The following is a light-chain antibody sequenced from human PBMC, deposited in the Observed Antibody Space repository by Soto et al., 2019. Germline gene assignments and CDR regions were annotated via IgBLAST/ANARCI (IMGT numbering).Light chain of an antibody. Sequence: QSVLTQPPSASGTPGQRVTISCSGSSSNIGTNTVNWYQQLPGSAPKLLIYSGNQRPSGVPDRFSASKSGTSASLAISGLQSGDEADYYCAAWDDSLTGYVFGPGTKLTVL. CDR3: AAWDDSLTGYV. V-gene: IGLV1-44*01. CDR1: SSNIGTNT. CDR2: SGN. J-gene: IGLJ1*01.